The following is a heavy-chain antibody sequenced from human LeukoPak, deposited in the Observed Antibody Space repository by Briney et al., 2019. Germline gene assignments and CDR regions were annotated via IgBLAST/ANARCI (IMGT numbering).Heavy chain of an antibody. Sequence: GGSLRLSCAASGFTFSSYAMHWVRQAPGKGLEWVAVISYDGSNKYYADSVKGRFTISRDNSKNTLYLQMNSLRAEDTAVHYCARDPYIVGATWFDYWGQGTLVTVSS. V-gene: IGHV3-30*04. CDR2: ISYDGSNK. D-gene: IGHD1-26*01. CDR3: ARDPYIVGATWFDY. J-gene: IGHJ4*02. CDR1: GFTFSSYA.